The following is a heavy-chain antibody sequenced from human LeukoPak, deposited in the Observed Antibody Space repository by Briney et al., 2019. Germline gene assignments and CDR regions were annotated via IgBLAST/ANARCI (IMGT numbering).Heavy chain of an antibody. D-gene: IGHD2-21*02. CDR2: INPNSGGT. J-gene: IGHJ4*02. V-gene: IGHV1-2*02. Sequence: GASVTVSCKASGYTFTGYYMHWVRQAPGQGLEWMGWINPNSGGTNYAQKFQGRVTMTRDTSISTAYMELSRLRSDDTAVYYCARNHLIGVVVTDYWGQGTLLSVSS. CDR3: ARNHLIGVVVTDY. CDR1: GYTFTGYY.